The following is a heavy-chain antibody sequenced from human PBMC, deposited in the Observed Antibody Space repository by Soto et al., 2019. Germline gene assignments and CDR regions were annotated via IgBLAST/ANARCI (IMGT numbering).Heavy chain of an antibody. V-gene: IGHV1-18*04. CDR3: ARDRVVVVPAAIYYYYYGMDV. J-gene: IGHJ6*02. CDR2: ISAYNGNT. D-gene: IGHD2-2*02. CDR1: GYTFTSYG. Sequence: AASVKVSCKASGYTFTSYGISWVRQAPGQGLEWMGWISAYNGNTNYAQKLQGRVTMTTDTSTSTAYMELRSLRSDDTAVYYCARDRVVVVPAAIYYYYYGMDVWGQGTTVTSP.